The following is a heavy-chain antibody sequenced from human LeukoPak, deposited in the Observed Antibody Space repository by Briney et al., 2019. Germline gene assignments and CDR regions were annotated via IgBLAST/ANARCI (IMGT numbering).Heavy chain of an antibody. CDR2: VSSSLGT. J-gene: IGHJ4*02. CDR1: GGSISSYY. Sequence: SETLSLTCTVSGGSISSYYYSWIRQPAGKGLKWIGRVSSSLGTNYNPSLKSRVTMSVDTTGNQLSLKLTSVTAADTAVYYCARARTGTYYFFEYWGQGALVTVSS. V-gene: IGHV4-4*07. CDR3: ARARTGTYYFFEY. D-gene: IGHD2-8*02.